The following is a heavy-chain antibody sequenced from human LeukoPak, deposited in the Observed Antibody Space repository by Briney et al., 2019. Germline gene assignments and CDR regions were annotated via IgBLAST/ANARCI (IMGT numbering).Heavy chain of an antibody. J-gene: IGHJ3*02. V-gene: IGHV4-39*01. D-gene: IGHD3-22*01. CDR2: IYYSGST. CDR3: ASPDAMYYYDSSAAFDI. CDR1: GGSISSSSYY. Sequence: SETLSLTCTVSGGSISSSSYYWGWIRQPPGKGLEWIGSIYYSGSTYYNPSLKSRVTISVDTSKNQFSLKLSSVTAADTAVYYCASPDAMYYYDSSAAFDIWGQGTMVTVSS.